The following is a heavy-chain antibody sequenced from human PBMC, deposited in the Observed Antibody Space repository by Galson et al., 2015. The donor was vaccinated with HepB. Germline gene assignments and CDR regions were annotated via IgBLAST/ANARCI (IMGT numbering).Heavy chain of an antibody. D-gene: IGHD6-19*01. CDR2: ISSSSSYI. J-gene: IGHJ6*02. CDR1: GFTFSSYS. V-gene: IGHV3-21*01. Sequence: SLRLSCAASGFTFSSYSMNWVRQAPGKGLEWVSSISSSSSYIYYADSVKGRFTISRDNAKNSLYLQMNSLRAEDTAVYYCARDLLAKGWGYYYGMDVWGQGTTVTVSS. CDR3: ARDLLAKGWGYYYGMDV.